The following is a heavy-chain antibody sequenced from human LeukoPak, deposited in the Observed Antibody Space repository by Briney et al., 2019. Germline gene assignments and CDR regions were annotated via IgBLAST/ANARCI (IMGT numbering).Heavy chain of an antibody. CDR3: ALAVVTPGAFDI. CDR2: FDPEDGET. J-gene: IGHJ3*02. V-gene: IGHV1-24*01. CDR1: GYTLTELS. Sequence: GASVTVSCKVSGYTLTELSMHWVRQAPGKGLEWMGGFDPEDGETIYAQKFQGRVTMTEDTSTDTAYMELSSLRSEDTAVYYCALAVVTPGAFDIRGQGTMATVSS. D-gene: IGHD4-23*01.